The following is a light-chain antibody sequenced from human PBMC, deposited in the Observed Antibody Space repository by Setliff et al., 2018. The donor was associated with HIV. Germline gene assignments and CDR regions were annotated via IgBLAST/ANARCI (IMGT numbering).Light chain of an antibody. CDR3: SSYTTSSTVV. V-gene: IGLV2-14*03. J-gene: IGLJ2*01. Sequence: QSVLTQPASVSGSPGQSITISCTATTSTAIADYNYLSWYQQHPGKAPKLLIFDVNSRPSGVSSRFYGSRSGNTASLTISDLQPEDEADYFCSSYTTSSTVVFGGGTKVTVL. CDR1: STAIADYNY. CDR2: DVN.